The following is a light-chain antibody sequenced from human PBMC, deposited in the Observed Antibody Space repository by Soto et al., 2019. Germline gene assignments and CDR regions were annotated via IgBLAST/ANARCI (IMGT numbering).Light chain of an antibody. CDR1: QSINTW. V-gene: IGKV1-5*03. J-gene: IGKJ2*01. Sequence: DIQMTQSPSTLSASVGDRVTITCRASQSINTWLAWYQQKAGKAPKLLIYKASDLQSGVPARFSGSGLGTEFSLSISSLQLDDFATYYCQQYSTYPYIFGQGTKVEIK. CDR2: KAS. CDR3: QQYSTYPYI.